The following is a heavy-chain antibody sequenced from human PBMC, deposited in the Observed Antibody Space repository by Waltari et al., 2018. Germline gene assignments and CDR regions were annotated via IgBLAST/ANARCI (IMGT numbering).Heavy chain of an antibody. Sequence: EVQLVESGGGLVQPGGSLKLSCAASGFTFSGSAMHWVRQASGKGLEWVGRIRSKANSYATAYAASVKGRFTISRDDSKNTAYLQMNSLKTEDTAVYYCTRSITGDGYIYWGQGTLVTVSS. V-gene: IGHV3-73*02. J-gene: IGHJ4*02. CDR2: IRSKANSYAT. CDR3: TRSITGDGYIY. CDR1: GFTFSGSA. D-gene: IGHD5-12*01.